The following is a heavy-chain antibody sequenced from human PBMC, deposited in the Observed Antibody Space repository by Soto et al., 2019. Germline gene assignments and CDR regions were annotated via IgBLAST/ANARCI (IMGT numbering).Heavy chain of an antibody. V-gene: IGHV4-39*01. Sequence: SETLFLTCTVSGGSISSSSYYWGWIRQPPGKGLEWIGSIYYSGSTYYNPSLKSRVTISVDTSKNQFSLKLSSVTAADTAVYYCARERGYSYGYVEDSYGDYYYYGMDVWGQGTTVTVSS. D-gene: IGHD5-18*01. CDR1: GGSISSSSYY. J-gene: IGHJ6*02. CDR3: ARERGYSYGYVEDSYGDYYYYGMDV. CDR2: IYYSGST.